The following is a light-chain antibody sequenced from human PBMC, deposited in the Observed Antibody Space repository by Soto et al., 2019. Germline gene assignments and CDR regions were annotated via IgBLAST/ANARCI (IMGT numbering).Light chain of an antibody. CDR1: QGISSA. V-gene: IGKV1-13*02. J-gene: IGKJ1*01. CDR2: QAS. Sequence: AIQLTQSPASLSASVRDRVTITCRASQGISSALAWYQQKPGKAPKLLIYQASSLENGVPSRFSGSGSGTEFSLTISSLQPDDFATYYCQQYSSHSTFGQGTKVDIK. CDR3: QQYSSHST.